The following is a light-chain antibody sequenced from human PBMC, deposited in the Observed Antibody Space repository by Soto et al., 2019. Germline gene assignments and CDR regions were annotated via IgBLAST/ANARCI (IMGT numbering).Light chain of an antibody. J-gene: IGKJ1*01. CDR2: AAS. CDR1: ESIDNW. CDR3: PQYHTEWT. V-gene: IGKV1-5*01. Sequence: DIQMTQSPSTLSASGGDTVTITCRASESIDNWLSWYQQKPGKAHKLLIFAASTLIRGVPSRFSGRASGTDVTLTISSLQVDDYATCYCPQYHTEWTFGQGTQVEIK.